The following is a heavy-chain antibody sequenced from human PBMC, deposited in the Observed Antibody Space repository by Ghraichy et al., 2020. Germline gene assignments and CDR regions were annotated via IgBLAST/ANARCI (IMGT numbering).Heavy chain of an antibody. V-gene: IGHV1-69*13. Sequence: SVQVSCKASGGTFSSYAISWVRQAPGQGLEWMGGIIPIFGTANYAQKFQGRVTITADESTSTAYMELSSLRSEDTAVYYCASYRRVTSDAFDIWGQGTMVTVSS. CDR3: ASYRRVTSDAFDI. CDR1: GGTFSSYA. D-gene: IGHD4-11*01. CDR2: IIPIFGTA. J-gene: IGHJ3*02.